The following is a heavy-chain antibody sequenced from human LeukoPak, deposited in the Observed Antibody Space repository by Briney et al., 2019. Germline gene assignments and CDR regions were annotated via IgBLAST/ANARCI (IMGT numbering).Heavy chain of an antibody. J-gene: IGHJ6*02. V-gene: IGHV1-69*04. D-gene: IGHD5-18*01. Sequence: GASVKVSCKASGGTFSSYAINWVRQAPGQGLEWMGRIIPILGIANYAQKFQGRVTITADKSTSTAYMELSSLRSEDTAVYYCARAPTTAMVIGNYYYYGMDVWGQGTTVTVSS. CDR1: GGTFSSYA. CDR2: IIPILGIA. CDR3: ARAPTTAMVIGNYYYYGMDV.